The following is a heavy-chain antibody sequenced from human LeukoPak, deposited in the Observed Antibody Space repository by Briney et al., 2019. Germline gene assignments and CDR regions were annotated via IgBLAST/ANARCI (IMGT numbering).Heavy chain of an antibody. CDR2: IHYSGTT. J-gene: IGHJ4*02. V-gene: IGHV4-39*01. CDR1: DGSISSGYYY. Sequence: PSETLSLTCSVSDGSISSGYYYWAWIRQPPGKGPEWIGSIHYSGTTYPNPSLKSRVTISVGTSKNQFSLKLSSVTAADTAVYYCARHHDSSGLYGPFDYWGQGTLVTVSS. CDR3: ARHHDSSGLYGPFDY. D-gene: IGHD3-22*01.